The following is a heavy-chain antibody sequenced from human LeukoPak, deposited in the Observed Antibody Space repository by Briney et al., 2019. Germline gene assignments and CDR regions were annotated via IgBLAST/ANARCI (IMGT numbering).Heavy chain of an antibody. CDR3: ARDSADYGDYDY. CDR1: GYTFTSYF. D-gene: IGHD4-17*01. Sequence: EASVKFSCKASGYTFTSYFMHWVRQAPGQGLDWMGIINPSGGSTSYAQKFQGRVTMTWDTSTSTVYMELSSLRSEDTAVYYCARDSADYGDYDYWGQGTLVTVSS. J-gene: IGHJ4*02. V-gene: IGHV1-46*01. CDR2: INPSGGST.